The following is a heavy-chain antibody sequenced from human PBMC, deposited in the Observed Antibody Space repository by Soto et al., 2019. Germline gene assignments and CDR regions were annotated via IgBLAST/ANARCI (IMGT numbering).Heavy chain of an antibody. CDR2: FSGSGGST. CDR3: AKAGYYDSSTGAY. J-gene: IGHJ4*02. D-gene: IGHD3-22*01. V-gene: IGHV3-23*01. Sequence: EVQLLESGGGLVQPGGSLRLSCAASGFTFSSYAMSWVRQAPGKGLEWVSAFSGSGGSTYYADSVKGRFTISRDNSKNTLYLQMNSLRAEDTAVYYCAKAGYYDSSTGAYWGQGTLVTVSS. CDR1: GFTFSSYA.